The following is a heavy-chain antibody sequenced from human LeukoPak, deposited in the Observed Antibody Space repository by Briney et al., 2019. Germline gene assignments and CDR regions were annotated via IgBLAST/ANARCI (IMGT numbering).Heavy chain of an antibody. Sequence: GGSLRLSCAASGFTFSIHGMHWVRQAPGKGLEWVAFIRYDGSNKYYADSVKGRFTISRDNSKNTLYLQMKSLRAEDTAVYYCAKGGGYEAQYYYYYLDVWGKGTTVTISS. J-gene: IGHJ6*03. V-gene: IGHV3-30*02. CDR2: IRYDGSNK. D-gene: IGHD5-12*01. CDR3: AKGGGYEAQYYYYYLDV. CDR1: GFTFSIHG.